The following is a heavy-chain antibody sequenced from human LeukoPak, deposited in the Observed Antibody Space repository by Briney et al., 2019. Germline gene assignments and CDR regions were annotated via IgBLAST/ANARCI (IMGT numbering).Heavy chain of an antibody. CDR3: AKDGGGTTTIVVGDFDY. CDR1: GFSVSSNS. CDR2: LYRGGKT. J-gene: IGHJ4*02. Sequence: GGSLRLSCAASGFSVSSNSMSWVRQAPGRGLEWVSLLYRGGKTYYADSLKGRFTISRDNSKNTLYLQMNSLRAEDTAVYYCAKDGGGTTTIVVGDFDYWGQGTLVTVSS. V-gene: IGHV3-53*01. D-gene: IGHD3-22*01.